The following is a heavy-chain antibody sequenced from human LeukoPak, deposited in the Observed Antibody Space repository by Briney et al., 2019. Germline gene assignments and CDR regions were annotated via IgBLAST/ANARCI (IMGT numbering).Heavy chain of an antibody. D-gene: IGHD6-19*01. CDR2: ISSSGSTI. CDR3: ARDLQAAGTFDY. J-gene: IGHJ4*02. Sequence: GGSLRISCAASGFTFSDYYMSRIRQAPGKGLEWVSYISSSGSTIYYADSVKGRFTISRDNAKNSLYLQMNSLRAEDTAVYYCARDLQAAGTFDYWGQGTLVTVSS. CDR1: GFTFSDYY. V-gene: IGHV3-11*01.